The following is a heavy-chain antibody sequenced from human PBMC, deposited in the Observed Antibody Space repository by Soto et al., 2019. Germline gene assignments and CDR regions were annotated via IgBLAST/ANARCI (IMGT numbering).Heavy chain of an antibody. CDR3: AKPRSGWDYFDY. J-gene: IGHJ4*01. CDR2: IGGGGGTT. CDR1: GFTFNTYA. V-gene: IGHV3-23*01. Sequence: GGSLRLSCAASGFTFNTYAMNWVRQAPGKGLEWVSTIGGGGGTTYFADSVKGRFTISRDNSKNTLYLQMDSLRAEDTAVYYSAKPRSGWDYFDYWGHGTLVTASS. D-gene: IGHD6-19*01.